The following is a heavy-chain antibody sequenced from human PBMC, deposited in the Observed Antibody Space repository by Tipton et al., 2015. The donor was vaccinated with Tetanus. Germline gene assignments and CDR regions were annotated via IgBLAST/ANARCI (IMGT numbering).Heavy chain of an antibody. CDR1: GGSINNYY. J-gene: IGHJ3*01. CDR3: ARVSSGEVDAFDV. Sequence: TLSLTCTVSGGSINNYYWSWIRQPPGRGLEWIAYIFYSGSANYNPSLQSRVTLSVDNSRNQLYLKMTSVTAADTARYYCARVSSGEVDAFDVWGQGTMVTVSS. D-gene: IGHD3-10*01. CDR2: IFYSGSA. V-gene: IGHV4-59*12.